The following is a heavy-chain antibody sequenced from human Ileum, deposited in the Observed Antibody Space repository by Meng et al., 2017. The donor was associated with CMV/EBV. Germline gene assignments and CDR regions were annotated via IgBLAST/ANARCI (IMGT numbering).Heavy chain of an antibody. CDR1: GYVFTDYY. D-gene: IGHD1-26*01. J-gene: IGHJ4*02. V-gene: IGHV1-2*02. CDR2: INPDNGDT. Sequence: CKASGYVFTDYYVHWFRQAPGQGLEWVCYINPDNGDTRYSQKFQARLSLTRDTSVSTAYLELSRLTSDDTALYFCTIPRVVGATNYGGQGTLVTVSS. CDR3: TIPRVVGATNY.